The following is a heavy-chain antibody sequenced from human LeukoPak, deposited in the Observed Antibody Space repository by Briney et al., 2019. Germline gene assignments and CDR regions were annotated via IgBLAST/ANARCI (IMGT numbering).Heavy chain of an antibody. CDR2: IRNSGPT. Sequence: SETLSLTCTVSHDSISDYFWSWIRQPPGKGLEWIAYIRNSGPTRYNPSLQSRVTISLDTSKNQFSLKLTSVTAADTAIYYCVKGSSSRFGPWGQGTLVTVSS. CDR1: HDSISDYF. CDR3: VKGSSSRFGP. J-gene: IGHJ5*02. V-gene: IGHV4-59*01. D-gene: IGHD2-2*01.